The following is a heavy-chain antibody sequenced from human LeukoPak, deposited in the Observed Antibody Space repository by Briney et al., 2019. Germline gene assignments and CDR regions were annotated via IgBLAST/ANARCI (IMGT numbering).Heavy chain of an antibody. CDR3: ARDLGYCTSTSCYSLYGMDV. Sequence: GGSLRLSCAASGFTFSSYEMNWVRQAPGKGLEWVSYISSSGSTIHYADSVKDRFTISRDDAKNSLYLQMNSLRAEDTAVYYCARDLGYCTSTSCYSLYGMDVWGKGTTVTVSS. J-gene: IGHJ6*04. CDR1: GFTFSSYE. V-gene: IGHV3-48*03. CDR2: ISSSGSTI. D-gene: IGHD2-2*02.